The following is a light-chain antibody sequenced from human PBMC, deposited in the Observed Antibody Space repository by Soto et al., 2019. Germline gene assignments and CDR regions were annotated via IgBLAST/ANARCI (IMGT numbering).Light chain of an antibody. CDR3: QQYYTYSRA. V-gene: IGKV1-5*03. J-gene: IGKJ1*01. CDR1: QSISNC. Sequence: DIQMTQSPSTLSASEGDRVTITCRASQSISNCLAWYQQKPGKAPNLLIYKASTLASGVPSRFSGIISGTEFTLAISSLQPDDFATYYCQQYYTYSRAFGQGTRVEIK. CDR2: KAS.